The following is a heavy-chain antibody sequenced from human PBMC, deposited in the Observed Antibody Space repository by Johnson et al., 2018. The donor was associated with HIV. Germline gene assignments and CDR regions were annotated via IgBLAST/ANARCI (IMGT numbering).Heavy chain of an antibody. CDR2: ISGGGGST. Sequence: VQLVESGGGLVQPGGSLRLSCAASGFTFSSYAMSWVRQAPGKGLEWVSGISGGGGSTDYADSAKGRFPISRDNSKNTLYLQMNSLRAEDTAVYYCASDHYDSSGYYPEAFDIWGQGTMVTVSS. CDR3: ASDHYDSSGYYPEAFDI. CDR1: GFTFSSYA. D-gene: IGHD3-22*01. J-gene: IGHJ3*02. V-gene: IGHV3-23*04.